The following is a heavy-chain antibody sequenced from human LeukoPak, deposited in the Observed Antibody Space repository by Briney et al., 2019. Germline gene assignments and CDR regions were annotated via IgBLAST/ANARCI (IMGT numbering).Heavy chain of an antibody. CDR3: ANSCSGNYDTGANWFDP. D-gene: IGHD4-11*01. CDR1: GFTFSSFA. CDR2: ISGSGGST. Sequence: GGSLRLSCAASGFTFSSFAMSWVCQAPGKGLEWVSAISGSGGSTYYADSVKGRFTISRDNSKNTLYLQMNSLRAEDTAVYYCANSCSGNYDTGANWFDPWGQGTLVTVSS. V-gene: IGHV3-23*01. J-gene: IGHJ5*02.